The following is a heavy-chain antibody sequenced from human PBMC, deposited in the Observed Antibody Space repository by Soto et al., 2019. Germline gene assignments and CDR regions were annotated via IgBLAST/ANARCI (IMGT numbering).Heavy chain of an antibody. Sequence: PSETLSLTCTVSGGSIGFYYWTWIRQPPGKGLEYIGYIYYSGSTNYNPSLKSRVTISVDTSKNQFSLKLSSVTAADTAVYYCARASRNWNFDYWGQGTLVTVSS. J-gene: IGHJ4*02. V-gene: IGHV4-59*01. CDR3: ARASRNWNFDY. CDR2: IYYSGST. CDR1: GGSIGFYY. D-gene: IGHD1-1*01.